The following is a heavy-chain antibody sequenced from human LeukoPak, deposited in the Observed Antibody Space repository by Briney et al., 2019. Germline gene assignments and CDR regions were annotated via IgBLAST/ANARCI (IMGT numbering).Heavy chain of an antibody. D-gene: IGHD6-13*01. CDR3: AKVGRDSSWYYFDS. Sequence: GGSLRLSCAASGFTFSSYAMSWVRQAPGKGLEWVSAISGSGDTTYYADSVKGRFTVSRDNSKKMLYLQMNSLRAEDTALYYCAKVGRDSSWYYFDSWGQGTLVTVSS. J-gene: IGHJ4*02. CDR1: GFTFSSYA. V-gene: IGHV3-23*01. CDR2: ISGSGDTT.